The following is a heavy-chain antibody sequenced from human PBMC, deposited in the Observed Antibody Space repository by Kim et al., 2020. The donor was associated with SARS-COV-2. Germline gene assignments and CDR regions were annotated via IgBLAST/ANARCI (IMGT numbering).Heavy chain of an antibody. Sequence: GGSLRLSCAASGFTFSSYWMHWVRQAPGKGLVWVSRINSDGSSTSYADSVKGRFTISRDNAKNTLYLQMNSLRAEDTAVYYCAREKDFWSGYHRFGHWFDPWGQGTLVTVSS. CDR3: AREKDFWSGYHRFGHWFDP. CDR1: GFTFSSYW. D-gene: IGHD3-3*01. J-gene: IGHJ5*02. CDR2: INSDGSST. V-gene: IGHV3-74*01.